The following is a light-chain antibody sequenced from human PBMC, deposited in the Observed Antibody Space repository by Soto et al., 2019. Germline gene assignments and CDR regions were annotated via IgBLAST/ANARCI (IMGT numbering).Light chain of an antibody. Sequence: EIVMTQSPDTLSVSPGERATLSRRASQSVSTNLAWYQQKPGQAPRLLIYGASTRATGIPARFSGSGSGTEFTLTISSLQSEDFAVYHCQQYNNWPYTFGQGTKLEIK. CDR1: QSVSTN. CDR2: GAS. V-gene: IGKV3-15*01. CDR3: QQYNNWPYT. J-gene: IGKJ2*01.